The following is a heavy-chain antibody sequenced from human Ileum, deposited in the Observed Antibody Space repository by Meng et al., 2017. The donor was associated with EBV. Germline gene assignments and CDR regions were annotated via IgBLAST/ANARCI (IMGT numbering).Heavy chain of an antibody. CDR2: INPYDGDT. J-gene: IGHJ4*02. D-gene: IGHD1/OR15-1a*01. V-gene: IGHV1-18*01. Sequence: VQLVQPGTEVKKPGASVKVSCKTSGYSFSRYVISWVRQAPGQGLEWVGWINPYDGDTNYAQKLQDRVTLTTDTSASTAYMELRSLRSDDTAVYYCASKQYFFAYWGQGTLVTVSS. CDR3: ASKQYFFAY. CDR1: GYSFSRYV.